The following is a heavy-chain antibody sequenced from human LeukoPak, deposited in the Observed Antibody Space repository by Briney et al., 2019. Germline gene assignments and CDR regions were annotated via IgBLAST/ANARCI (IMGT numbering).Heavy chain of an antibody. D-gene: IGHD3-16*01. V-gene: IGHV1-18*01. CDR1: GYTFTNYG. CDR3: ARVGGWPQYYYYYMDV. J-gene: IGHJ6*03. Sequence: GASVKVSCKASGYTFTNYGISWVRQAPGQGLEWMGRISAYNGNTNYTQKLQGRVSMTTDTSTSTAYMELRSLRSDDTAVYYCARVGGWPQYYYYYMDVWGKGTTVTVSS. CDR2: ISAYNGNT.